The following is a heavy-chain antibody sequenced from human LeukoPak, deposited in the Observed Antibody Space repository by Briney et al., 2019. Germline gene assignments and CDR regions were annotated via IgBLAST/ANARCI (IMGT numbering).Heavy chain of an antibody. CDR3: ARGLSRLPAAIGYY. CDR1: GYTFTSYD. J-gene: IGHJ4*02. CDR2: MNPNSGNT. V-gene: IGHV1-8*03. D-gene: IGHD2-2*02. Sequence: ASVKVSCKACGYTFTSYDIKWVRQATGQGLEWMGWMNPNSGNTGYAQKFQGRVTITRNTSISTAYMELSSLRSEDTAVYYCARGLSRLPAAIGYYWGQGTLVTVSS.